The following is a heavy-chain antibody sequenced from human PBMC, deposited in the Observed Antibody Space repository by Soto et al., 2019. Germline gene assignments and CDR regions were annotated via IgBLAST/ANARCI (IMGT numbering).Heavy chain of an antibody. CDR1: GGTFSSYA. CDR3: ARGISDSSGYFGY. CDR2: IIPIFGTA. J-gene: IGHJ4*02. Sequence: SVKVSCKASGGTFSSYAISWVRQAPGQGLEWMGGIIPIFGTANYAQKFQGRVAITADESTSTAYMELSSLRSEDTAVYYCARGISDSSGYFGYWGQGTLVTVSS. V-gene: IGHV1-69*13. D-gene: IGHD3-22*01.